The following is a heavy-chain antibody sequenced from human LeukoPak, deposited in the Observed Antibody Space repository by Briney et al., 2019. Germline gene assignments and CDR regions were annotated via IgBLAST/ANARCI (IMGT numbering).Heavy chain of an antibody. V-gene: IGHV3-23*01. CDR1: GFTFSSDW. D-gene: IGHD3-10*01. CDR3: AKPYYYGSGSYPFDY. J-gene: IGHJ4*02. CDR2: ISGSGGST. Sequence: QPGGSLRLSCAASGFTFSSDWMHWVRQAPGEGLVWVSAISGSGGSTYYADSVKGRFTISRDNSKNTLYLQMNSLRAEDTAVYYCAKPYYYGSGSYPFDYWGQGTLVTVSS.